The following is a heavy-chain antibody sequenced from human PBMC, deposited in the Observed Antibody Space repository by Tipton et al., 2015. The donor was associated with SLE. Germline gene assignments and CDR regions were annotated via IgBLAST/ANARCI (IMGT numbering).Heavy chain of an antibody. V-gene: IGHV4-61*01. CDR3: ARGPSSLIFDY. J-gene: IGHJ4*02. CDR1: GDSISTGYYY. CDR2: VFYSGST. Sequence: TLSLTCNVSGDSISTGYYYWGWIRQSPGKGLEWIGYVFYSGSTNYNPSLKSRVAMSVDTSKNQFSLRLSSVTAADTAVYHCARGPSSLIFDYWGQGTLVAVSS.